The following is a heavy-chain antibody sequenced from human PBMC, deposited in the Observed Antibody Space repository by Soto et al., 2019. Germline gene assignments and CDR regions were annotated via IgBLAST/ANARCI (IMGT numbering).Heavy chain of an antibody. V-gene: IGHV4-28*01. Sequence: KSSETLSLTCVVSDYSVSSSNWWGWIRQPPGKGLEWIGYISYTGTTYYNPSLKSRVTMSVDTSKNQFSLQLTSVTAVDTAVYYCARTTLRRGNFDPWGQGTLVTVSS. D-gene: IGHD3-10*01. J-gene: IGHJ5*02. CDR3: ARTTLRRGNFDP. CDR2: ISYTGTT. CDR1: DYSVSSSNW.